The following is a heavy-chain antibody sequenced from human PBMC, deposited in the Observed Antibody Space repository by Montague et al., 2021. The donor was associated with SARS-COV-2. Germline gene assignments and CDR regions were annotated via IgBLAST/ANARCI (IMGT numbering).Heavy chain of an antibody. CDR2: VNQSGTT. D-gene: IGHD6-13*01. Sequence: SETLSLTCAISGGSFSTYYWSWIRQPPGKGLVWIGEVNQSGTTIYNPSVKSGVTISEDTSKNQFYLRLNPVTAADTAVYYCARSWRPVLVPGAGPAARAFDIWGQGTMVTVSS. V-gene: IGHV4-34*01. CDR3: ARSWRPVLVPGAGPAARAFDI. J-gene: IGHJ3*02. CDR1: GGSFSTYY.